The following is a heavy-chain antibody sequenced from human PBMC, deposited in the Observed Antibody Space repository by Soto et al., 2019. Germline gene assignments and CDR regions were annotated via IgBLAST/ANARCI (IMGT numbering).Heavy chain of an antibody. CDR2: IYYSGST. Sequence: SETLSLTCTVSGGSISSSSYYWGWIRQPPGKGLEWIGSIYYSGSTYYNPSLKSRVTISVDTSKNQFSLKLSSVTAADTAVYYCARHDRVLVSGSFDYWGQGTLVTVS. D-gene: IGHD5-12*01. CDR3: ARHDRVLVSGSFDY. CDR1: GGSISSSSYY. V-gene: IGHV4-39*01. J-gene: IGHJ4*02.